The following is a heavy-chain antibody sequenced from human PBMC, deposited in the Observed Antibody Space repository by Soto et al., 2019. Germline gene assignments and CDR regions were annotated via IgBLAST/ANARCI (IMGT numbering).Heavy chain of an antibody. V-gene: IGHV1-3*01. D-gene: IGHD3-3*01. Sequence: ASVKVSCKASGYTFTSYAMHWVRQAPGQRLEWMGWINAGNGNTKYSQKFQGRVTITRDTSASTAYMELSSLRSEDTAVYYCARGYYYFWSGFQSVYWGQGTLVTVSS. CDR2: INAGNGNT. J-gene: IGHJ4*02. CDR1: GYTFTSYA. CDR3: ARGYYYFWSGFQSVY.